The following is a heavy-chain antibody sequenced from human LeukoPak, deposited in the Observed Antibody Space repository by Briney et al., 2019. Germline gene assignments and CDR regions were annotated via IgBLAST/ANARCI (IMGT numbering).Heavy chain of an antibody. CDR3: AKGNYGEKIDY. CDR1: GLTFSIYA. CDR2: ISGRDNGT. J-gene: IGHJ4*02. D-gene: IGHD4-17*01. Sequence: PGGSLRLSCAASGLTFSIYAMTWVRQGPGKGLELVSGISGRDNGTWYADSVKGRFTISRDNSKNTLYLQMNSLKAEDAALYYCAKGNYGEKIDYWGPGTLVTVSS. V-gene: IGHV3-23*01.